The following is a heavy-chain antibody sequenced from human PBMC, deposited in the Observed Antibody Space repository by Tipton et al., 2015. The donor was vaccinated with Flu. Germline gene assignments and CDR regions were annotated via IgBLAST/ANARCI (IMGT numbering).Heavy chain of an antibody. CDR3: ARDRVGWGNYYGLDV. CDR1: GGSISAYY. CDR2: VYTSGST. D-gene: IGHD3-10*01. Sequence: TLSLTCTVSGGSISAYYWTWIRQPPGKGLEWIGNVYTSGSTNYASSLKSRVTISVDTSKNQLSLKLTSVTDADTAVYYCARDRVGWGNYYGLDVWGQGTTVTVAS. V-gene: IGHV4-4*08. J-gene: IGHJ6*02.